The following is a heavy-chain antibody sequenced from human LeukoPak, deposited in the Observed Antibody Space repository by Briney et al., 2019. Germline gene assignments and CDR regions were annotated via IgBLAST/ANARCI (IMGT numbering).Heavy chain of an antibody. V-gene: IGHV3-53*01. CDR3: ATSRSLDY. CDR1: GFTVSSNY. CDR2: IYRGGST. J-gene: IGHJ4*02. Sequence: PGGSLRLSCAASGFTVSSNYMSWVRQAPGKGLEWVSVIYRGGSTYYADSVKGRFTISRDNSKNTLYLQMNSLRAEDTALYFCATSRSLDYWGQGTLVTVSS.